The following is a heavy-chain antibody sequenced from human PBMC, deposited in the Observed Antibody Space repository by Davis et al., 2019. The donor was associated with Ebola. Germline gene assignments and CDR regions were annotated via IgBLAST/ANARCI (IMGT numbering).Heavy chain of an antibody. CDR2: FDPEDGER. V-gene: IGHV1-24*01. D-gene: IGHD2-2*01. CDR1: EYTLNELS. J-gene: IGHJ4*02. CDR3: ATGGSTSEL. Sequence: AASVKVSCKVSEYTLNELSIHWVRQAPGKGLEWMGRFDPEDGERIYAQKFQGRVTMTDDTSTDTAYMKLTSLRYEDTAVYYCATGGSTSELWGQGTLVTVSS.